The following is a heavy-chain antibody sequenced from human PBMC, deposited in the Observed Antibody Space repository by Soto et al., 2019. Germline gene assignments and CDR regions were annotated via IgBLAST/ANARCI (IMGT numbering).Heavy chain of an antibody. J-gene: IGHJ5*02. CDR1: GGTFSSYA. CDR3: ARYARIVLVPAAIPNWFDP. V-gene: IGHV1-69*13. D-gene: IGHD2-2*01. Sequence: SVKVSCKASGGTFSSYAISWVRQAPGQGLEWMGGIIPIFGTANYAQKFQGRVTITADESTSTAYMELSSLRSEDTAVYYCARYARIVLVPAAIPNWFDPWGQGTLVTVSS. CDR2: IIPIFGTA.